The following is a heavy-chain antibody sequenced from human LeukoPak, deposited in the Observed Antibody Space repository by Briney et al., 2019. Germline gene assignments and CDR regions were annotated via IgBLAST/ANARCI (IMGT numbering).Heavy chain of an antibody. V-gene: IGHV1-18*01. CDR2: ISAYNGNT. Sequence: ASVKVSCKSSGYMFTSHGISWVRQAPGQGLEWMGWISAYNGNTNYAQKLQGRATMTTDTSTSTAYMELRSLRSDDTAVYYCARITMVRGVTNYFDYWGQGTLVTVSS. D-gene: IGHD3-10*01. J-gene: IGHJ4*02. CDR3: ARITMVRGVTNYFDY. CDR1: GYMFTSHG.